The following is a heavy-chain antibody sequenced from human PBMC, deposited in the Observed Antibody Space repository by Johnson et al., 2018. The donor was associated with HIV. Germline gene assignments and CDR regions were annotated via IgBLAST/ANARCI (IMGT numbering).Heavy chain of an antibody. CDR3: ARGMVVAATKAFDI. CDR2: ISSSGSTI. CDR1: GFTFDDYG. Sequence: QLVESGGGVVRPGGSLRLSCAASGFTFDDYGMSWVRQAPGKGLEWVSYISSSGSTIYYADCVKGRFTISRDNAKNSLYLQMNSLRAEDTAVYYCARGMVVAATKAFDIWGQGTMVTVSS. V-gene: IGHV3-48*04. D-gene: IGHD2-15*01. J-gene: IGHJ3*02.